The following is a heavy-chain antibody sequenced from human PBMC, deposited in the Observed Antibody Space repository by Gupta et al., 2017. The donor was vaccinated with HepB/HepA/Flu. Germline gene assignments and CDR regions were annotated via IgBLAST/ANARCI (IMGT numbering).Heavy chain of an antibody. Sequence: QVQLVESGGGVVQPGRSLRLSCAASGFTFSSYGMTWVRQAPGKGLEWVAVISYDGSNKYYADSVKGRFTISRDNSKNTLYLQMNSLRAEDTAVYYCAKDSLEMATIYYFDYWGQGTLVTVSS. CDR3: AKDSLEMATIYYFDY. CDR1: GFTFSSYG. V-gene: IGHV3-30*18. J-gene: IGHJ4*02. CDR2: ISYDGSNK. D-gene: IGHD5-24*01.